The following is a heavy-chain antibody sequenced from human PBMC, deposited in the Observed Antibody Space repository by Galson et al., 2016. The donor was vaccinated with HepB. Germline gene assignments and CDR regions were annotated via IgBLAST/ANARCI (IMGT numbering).Heavy chain of an antibody. V-gene: IGHV3-23*01. CDR1: GSSFSNYA. J-gene: IGHJ4*02. D-gene: IGHD1-14*01. CDR2: ISGTGGRT. Sequence: SLRLSCAASGSSFSNYAMSWVRQAPGKGLEWVSSISGTGGRTYYADSAKGRFTISRDNSKNTLYLRRSSLRVEDTAVYYCVKGAAGTPTYYFASWGQGTLVTVSS. CDR3: VKGAAGTPTYYFAS.